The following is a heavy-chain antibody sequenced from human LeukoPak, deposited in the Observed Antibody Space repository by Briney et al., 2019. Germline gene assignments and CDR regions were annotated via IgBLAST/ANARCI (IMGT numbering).Heavy chain of an antibody. Sequence: SESLSLAWNVSGYSINSGYYWAWMRQPPGKGRARIGTIYLSGSTYYNPSLKSRVTLSVDRSKNQFSLKLSSVTAADTAVYYCTRDYYYYDSSGYNWGQGTLVTVSS. CDR3: TRDYYYYDSSGYN. CDR1: GYSINSGYY. CDR2: IYLSGST. V-gene: IGHV4-38-2*02. D-gene: IGHD3-22*01. J-gene: IGHJ4*02.